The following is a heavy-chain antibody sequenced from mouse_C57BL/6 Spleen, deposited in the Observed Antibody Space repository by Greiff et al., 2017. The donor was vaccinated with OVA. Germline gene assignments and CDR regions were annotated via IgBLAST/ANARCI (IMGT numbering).Heavy chain of an antibody. CDR3: ARGGYDYDRDY. Sequence: QVHVKQPGAELVRPGSSVKLSCKASGYTFTSYWMHWVKQRPIQGLEWIGNIDPSDSETHYNQKFKDKATLTVDKSSSTAYMQLSSLTSEDSAVYYCARGGYDYDRDYWGQGTTLTVSS. J-gene: IGHJ2*01. D-gene: IGHD2-4*01. CDR2: IDPSDSET. V-gene: IGHV1-52*01. CDR1: GYTFTSYW.